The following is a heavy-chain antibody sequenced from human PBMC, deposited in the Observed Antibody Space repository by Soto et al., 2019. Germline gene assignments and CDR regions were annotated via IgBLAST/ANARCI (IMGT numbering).Heavy chain of an antibody. CDR2: IYNSGGT. J-gene: IGHJ4*02. CDR1: GGSVSRGGYY. V-gene: IGHV4-31*03. D-gene: IGHD2-21*02. CDR3: ARAYCGGNYYYDY. Sequence: TLSLTCTVSGGSVSRGGYYWRWIRQHPGTGLEWIGYIYNSGGTYYNTSLKSRVSISLDTSKNHFSLKLSSVTAADTAVYYCARAYCGGNYYYDYWGQGTLVTVSS.